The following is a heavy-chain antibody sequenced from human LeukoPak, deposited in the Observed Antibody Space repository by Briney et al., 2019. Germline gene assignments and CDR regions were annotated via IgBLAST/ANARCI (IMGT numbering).Heavy chain of an antibody. CDR1: GGSVSSGGYY. V-gene: IGHV4-31*03. Sequence: SETLSLTCTVSGGSVSSGGYYWSWIRLHPGKGLEWIGYIYYSGSTYYNPSLKSRVTISVDTSKNQFSLKLSSVTAADTAVYYCADGTQPYYFDYWGQGTLVTVSS. CDR3: ADGTQPYYFDY. D-gene: IGHD1-14*01. J-gene: IGHJ4*02. CDR2: IYYSGST.